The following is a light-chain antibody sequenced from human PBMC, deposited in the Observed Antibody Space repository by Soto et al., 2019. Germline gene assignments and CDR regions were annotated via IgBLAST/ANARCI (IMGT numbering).Light chain of an antibody. CDR3: SSYTDFRTDV. CDR2: EDT. V-gene: IGLV2-23*01. CDR1: NSDLGSYNL. J-gene: IGLJ1*01. Sequence: QSVLTQPASVSGSPGQSITISCTGTNSDLGSYNLVSWYQQHPGKAPKLLIYEDTKRPSGASDRFSGSKSGNTASLTISSLQAEDEADYHCSSYTDFRTDVFGTGTKVTVL.